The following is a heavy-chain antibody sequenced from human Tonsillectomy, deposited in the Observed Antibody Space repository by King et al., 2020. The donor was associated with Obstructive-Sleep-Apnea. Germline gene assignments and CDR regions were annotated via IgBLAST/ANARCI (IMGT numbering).Heavy chain of an antibody. J-gene: IGHJ3*02. CDR1: GGSISSGGYY. D-gene: IGHD3-22*01. CDR2: IHYSGNT. CDR3: ARSYHDSIDYYYVGAFDI. V-gene: IGHV4-31*03. Sequence: VQLQESGPGLVKPSQTLSLTCTVSGGSISSGGYYWSWIRQHPGKGLEWIGCIHYSGNTYYNPSLKSRVSMSGDTSGNQFSLKLSAVTAADTAVYYCARSYHDSIDYYYVGAFDIWGRGTVVTVSS.